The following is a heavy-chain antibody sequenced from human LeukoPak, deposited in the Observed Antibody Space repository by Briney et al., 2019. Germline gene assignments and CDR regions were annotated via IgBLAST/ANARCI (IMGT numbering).Heavy chain of an antibody. V-gene: IGHV4-59*01. CDR3: ARASGDYGTLDH. D-gene: IGHD4-17*01. Sequence: PSETLSLTCTVSGGSISSYYWSWIRQPPGKGLEWIGYIYYSGSTNYNPSLKSRVTISVDTSKNQFSLKLSSVTAADTAVYYCARASGDYGTLDHWGQGTLVTVSS. J-gene: IGHJ4*02. CDR2: IYYSGST. CDR1: GGSISSYY.